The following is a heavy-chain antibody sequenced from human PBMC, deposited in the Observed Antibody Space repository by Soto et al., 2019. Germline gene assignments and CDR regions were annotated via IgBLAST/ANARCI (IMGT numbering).Heavy chain of an antibody. V-gene: IGHV3-74*01. Sequence: GGSLRLSCAAPGFTFSSYWMHWVRQAPGKGLVWVSRVNSDGSSTNYADSVKGRFTISRDNAKNTLYLQMSSLRAEDTAVYYCARESSSLNRSLDYWGQGTLVTVSS. CDR1: GFTFSSYW. CDR2: VNSDGSST. D-gene: IGHD6-6*01. J-gene: IGHJ4*02. CDR3: ARESSSLNRSLDY.